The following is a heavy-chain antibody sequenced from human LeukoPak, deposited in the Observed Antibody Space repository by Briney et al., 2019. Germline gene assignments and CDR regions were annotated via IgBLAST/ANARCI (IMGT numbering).Heavy chain of an antibody. CDR3: AKTHNYDSSGDYFDY. V-gene: IGHV3-9*01. Sequence: PGRSLRLSCAASGFTFDDYAMHWVRQAPGKGLEWVSGISWNSGSIGYAESVTGRFTISRENARNSLYLQMNSMRAEDTALYNGAKTHNYDSSGDYFDYWGQGTLVTVSS. CDR1: GFTFDDYA. CDR2: ISWNSGSI. J-gene: IGHJ4*02. D-gene: IGHD3-22*01.